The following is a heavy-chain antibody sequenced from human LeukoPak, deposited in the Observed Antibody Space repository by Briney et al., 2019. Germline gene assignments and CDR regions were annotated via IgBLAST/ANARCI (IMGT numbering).Heavy chain of an antibody. CDR1: GFTFSSYG. CDR3: AKVRGVVITFFDY. CDR2: IRYDGSNK. V-gene: IGHV3-30*02. J-gene: IGHJ4*02. Sequence: GGSLRLSCAASGFTFSSYGMHWVRQAPGKGLEWVAFIRYDGSNKYYADSVKGRFTISRDNSKNTLYLQMNSLRAEDTAVYYCAKVRGVVITFFDYWGRGTLVTVSS. D-gene: IGHD3-22*01.